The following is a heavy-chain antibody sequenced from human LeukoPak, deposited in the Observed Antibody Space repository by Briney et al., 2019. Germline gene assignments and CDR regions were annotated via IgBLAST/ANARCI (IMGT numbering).Heavy chain of an antibody. D-gene: IGHD5-24*01. CDR3: ARIRDGYNDAYDI. CDR2: INPGGDNT. CDR1: GYTFSKYG. V-gene: IGHV1-46*01. J-gene: IGHJ3*02. Sequence: ASVKVSCKASGYTFSKYGISWMRQAPGQGLEWMGLINPGGDNTNYAQNFQGRVTMTRDTSTSTVYMELSSLRSEDTAIYYCARIRDGYNDAYDIWGQGTVVTVPS.